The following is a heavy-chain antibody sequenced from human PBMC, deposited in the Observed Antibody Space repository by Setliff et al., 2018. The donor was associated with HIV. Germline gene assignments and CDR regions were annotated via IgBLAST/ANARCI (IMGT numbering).Heavy chain of an antibody. V-gene: IGHV4-34*01. D-gene: IGHD7-27*01. J-gene: IGHJ4*02. Sequence: SETLSLTCAVYGGSFSDYYWNWIRQPPGKGLEWIGEINHSGSTNYNPSLKSRVTISVDTSKNHFSLKVSSVTAADTAVYYCARGSWGSGFDSWGQGILVTVSS. CDR2: INHSGST. CDR3: ARGSWGSGFDS. CDR1: GGSFSDYY.